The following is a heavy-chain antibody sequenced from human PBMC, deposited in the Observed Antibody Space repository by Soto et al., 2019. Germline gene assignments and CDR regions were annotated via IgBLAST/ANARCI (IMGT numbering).Heavy chain of an antibody. D-gene: IGHD4-17*01. Sequence: EVQLLESGGGLVQPGGSLRLSCAASGFAFSSYAMSWVRQAPGKGLEWVSAISGSGGSTYYADSVKGRFTISRDNSKNTLYLQMNSLRAEDTAVYYCAKAGDYGDSYFDYWGQGTLVTVSS. CDR3: AKAGDYGDSYFDY. J-gene: IGHJ4*02. CDR1: GFAFSSYA. CDR2: ISGSGGST. V-gene: IGHV3-23*01.